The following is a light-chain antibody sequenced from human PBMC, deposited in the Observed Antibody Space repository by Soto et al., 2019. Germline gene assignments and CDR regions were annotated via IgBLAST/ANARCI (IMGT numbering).Light chain of an antibody. V-gene: IGKV3-15*01. J-gene: IGKJ1*01. CDR3: QHYNTWPWT. Sequence: DMVMTHSPATLSVSPCERATLSYSASQSVSSSLAWDQQKPGRSPRLLSYGASTRAIGIPARFSGSGSGTEFILTISSLQSEDFAFYYCQHYNTWPWTCGQGTKVDIK. CDR2: GAS. CDR1: QSVSSS.